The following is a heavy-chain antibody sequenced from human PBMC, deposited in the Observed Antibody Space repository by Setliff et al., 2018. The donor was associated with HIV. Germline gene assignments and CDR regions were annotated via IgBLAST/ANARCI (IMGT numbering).Heavy chain of an antibody. Sequence: SETLSLTCAVYGGSFSGYYWSWIRQPPGKGLEWIGEVTHSGRTNYNPSLESRVTTSVDTSKKQFSLRLTSVTAADTAVYYCARGVRDNSGWSSYYFDYWGQGPLVTVSS. CDR3: ARGVRDNSGWSSYYFDY. CDR1: GGSFSGYY. J-gene: IGHJ4*02. V-gene: IGHV4-34*01. D-gene: IGHD6-19*01. CDR2: VTHSGRT.